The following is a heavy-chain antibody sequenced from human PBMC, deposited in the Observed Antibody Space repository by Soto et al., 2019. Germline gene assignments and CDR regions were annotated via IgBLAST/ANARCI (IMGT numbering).Heavy chain of an antibody. CDR3: ARFLAYDYGDYHFDY. J-gene: IGHJ4*02. Sequence: ASVKGSCKASGYTFTSYGIGWVRHAPGQGLEWMGWISAYNGNTNYAQKLQGRVTMTTDTSTSTAYMELRSLRSDDTAVYYCARFLAYDYGDYHFDYWGQGTLVTVSS. V-gene: IGHV1-18*01. D-gene: IGHD4-17*01. CDR2: ISAYNGNT. CDR1: GYTFTSYG.